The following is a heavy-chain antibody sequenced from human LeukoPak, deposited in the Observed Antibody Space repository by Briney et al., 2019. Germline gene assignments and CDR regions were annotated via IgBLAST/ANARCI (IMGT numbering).Heavy chain of an antibody. J-gene: IGHJ6*03. Sequence: ASVKVSCKASGYSFTGYYMHWVRQAPGQGLEWMGWINPNSGGTKNAQKFQGRVTMTRDTSISTAYVELSRLRSDDTAVYYCARAVYYYHYMDVWGKGTTVTVSS. CDR1: GYSFTGYY. CDR2: INPNSGGT. CDR3: ARAVYYYHYMDV. V-gene: IGHV1-2*02.